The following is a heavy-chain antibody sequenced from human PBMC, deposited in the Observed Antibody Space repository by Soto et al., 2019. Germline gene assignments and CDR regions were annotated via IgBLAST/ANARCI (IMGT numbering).Heavy chain of an antibody. CDR2: IYSSGST. CDR1: RGRCGTYY. CDR3: AGGPAADYFAY. J-gene: IGHJ4*02. Sequence: TETVSLTSTVSRGRCGTYYWSWIWQPAGRGLEWIGRIYSSGSTLYNPSLKSRVTMSVDTSKNQISLKLSSVTAADTAVYYCAGGPAADYFAYCGQGLLVTVSS. V-gene: IGHV4-4*07. D-gene: IGHD6-13*01.